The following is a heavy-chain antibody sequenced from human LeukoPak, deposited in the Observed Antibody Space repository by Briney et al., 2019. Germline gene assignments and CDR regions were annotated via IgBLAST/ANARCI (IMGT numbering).Heavy chain of an antibody. CDR3: ARVLGYSGYALPNYYYYYGMDV. CDR1: GFTFSSHY. V-gene: IGHV3-7*01. D-gene: IGHD5-12*01. Sequence: GGSLRLSCEASGFTFSSHYMAWVRQAPGKGLEWVANIKQDGSEKYYVDSVKGRFTISRDNAKNSLYLQMDSLRAEDTAVYYCARVLGYSGYALPNYYYYYGMDVWGQGTTVTVSS. J-gene: IGHJ6*02. CDR2: IKQDGSEK.